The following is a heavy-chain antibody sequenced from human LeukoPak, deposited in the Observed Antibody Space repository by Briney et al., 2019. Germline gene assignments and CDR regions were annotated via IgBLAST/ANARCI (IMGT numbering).Heavy chain of an antibody. CDR3: ARDLRSGSYYRLFDY. D-gene: IGHD1-26*01. V-gene: IGHV4-39*07. Sequence: KTSETLSLTCTVSGGSISSYYWGWLRQPPGKGLEWIGSIYYSGSTYYNPSLKSRVTISVDTSKNQFSLKLSSVTAADTAVYYCARDLRSGSYYRLFDYWGQGTLVTVSS. CDR1: GGSISSYY. CDR2: IYYSGST. J-gene: IGHJ4*02.